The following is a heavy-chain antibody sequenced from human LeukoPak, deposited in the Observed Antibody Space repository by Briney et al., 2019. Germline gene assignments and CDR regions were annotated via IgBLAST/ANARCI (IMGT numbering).Heavy chain of an antibody. J-gene: IGHJ3*01. Sequence: ASVKVSCKASGYTFTDYFMHWVRQAPGQGLEWMGIMSPSGGSPTYARRFQGRVTMTRDTSTSTVYMELSSLRSEDTAVYYCARNPAGTNHYDSSGLSFDVWGQGTMVTVSS. CDR1: GYTFTDYF. CDR3: ARNPAGTNHYDSSGLSFDV. D-gene: IGHD3-22*01. V-gene: IGHV1-46*01. CDR2: MSPSGGSP.